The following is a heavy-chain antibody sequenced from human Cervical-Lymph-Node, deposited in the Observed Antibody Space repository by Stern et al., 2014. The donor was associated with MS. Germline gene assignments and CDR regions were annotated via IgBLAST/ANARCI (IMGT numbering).Heavy chain of an antibody. J-gene: IGHJ4*02. CDR1: GYSFTSSW. Sequence: EDQLVESGAEVKKPGESLKISCQGSGYSFTSSWIGWVRQMPGKGLEWMGIIYPGDSDTRYNPSFQGQVTISADKSVSTAYLQWSSLKASDTAMYYCATSTGYFLLEYYFDYWCQGTLVTVSS. V-gene: IGHV5-51*01. CDR2: IYPGDSDT. D-gene: IGHD2-8*02. CDR3: ATSTGYFLLEYYFDY.